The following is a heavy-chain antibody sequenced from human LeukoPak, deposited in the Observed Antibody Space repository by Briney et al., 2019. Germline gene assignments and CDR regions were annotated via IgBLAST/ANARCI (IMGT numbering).Heavy chain of an antibody. CDR1: GYTFTSYG. J-gene: IGHJ4*02. CDR2: ISAYNGNT. V-gene: IGHV1-18*01. Sequence: ASVKVSCKASGYTFTSYGISWVRQAPRQGLEWMGWISAYNGNTNYAQKLQGRVTMTTDTSTSTAYMELRSLRSNDTAVYCCARAISESRVGSGSYPSNFDYWGQGTLVTVSS. D-gene: IGHD1-26*01. CDR3: ARAISESRVGSGSYPSNFDY.